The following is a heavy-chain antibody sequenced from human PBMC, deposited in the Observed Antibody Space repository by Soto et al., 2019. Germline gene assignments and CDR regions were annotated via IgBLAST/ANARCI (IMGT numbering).Heavy chain of an antibody. V-gene: IGHV6-1*01. CDR2: TYYRSKWYN. CDR3: ARSEGNWNDVAGAFDI. D-gene: IGHD1-1*01. J-gene: IGHJ3*02. Sequence: SQTLSLTCAISGDSVSSNSAAWNWIRQSPSRGLEWLGRTYYRSKWYNDYAVSVKSRITINPDTSKNQFSLQLNSVTPEDTAVYYCARSEGNWNDVAGAFDIWGQGTMVTVSS. CDR1: GDSVSSNSAA.